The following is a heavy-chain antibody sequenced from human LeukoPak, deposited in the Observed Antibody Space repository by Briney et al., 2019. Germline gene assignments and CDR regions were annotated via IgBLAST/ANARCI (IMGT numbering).Heavy chain of an antibody. Sequence: ASVKVSCKPSGYTFTNYGMHWVRQAPRQSPEWMGWINTGNGNTKSSQKFRDRVTLTRDTSASTAYMELNSLSSEDTAVYYCARVPLDDASRHYYPHWGQGTLVTVSS. CDR2: INTGNGNT. D-gene: IGHD3-10*01. CDR1: GYTFTNYG. V-gene: IGHV1-3*04. CDR3: ARVPLDDASRHYYPH. J-gene: IGHJ1*01.